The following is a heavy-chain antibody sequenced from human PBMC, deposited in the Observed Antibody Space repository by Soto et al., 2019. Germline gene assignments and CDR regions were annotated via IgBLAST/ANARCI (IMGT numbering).Heavy chain of an antibody. CDR1: GFTFSSYA. V-gene: IGHV3-23*01. Sequence: EVQLLESGGGLVQPGGSLRLSCAASGFTFSSYAMSWVRQAPGKGLEWVSAISGSGGSTYYADSVKGRFTISRDNPKNTLYLQMNSLRAEDTAVYYCAKVGSSPVSPVVLVGGMDVWGQGTTVTVSS. CDR2: ISGSGGST. D-gene: IGHD2-15*01. J-gene: IGHJ6*02. CDR3: AKVGSSPVSPVVLVGGMDV.